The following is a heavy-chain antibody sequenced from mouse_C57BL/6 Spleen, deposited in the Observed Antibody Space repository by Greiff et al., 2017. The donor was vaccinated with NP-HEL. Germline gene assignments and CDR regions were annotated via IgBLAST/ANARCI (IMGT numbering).Heavy chain of an antibody. D-gene: IGHD2-3*01. CDR1: GYTFTSYW. CDR2: IYPSDSET. V-gene: IGHV1-61*01. Sequence: QVQLQQPGAELVRPGSSVKLSCKASGYTFTSYWMDWVKQRPGQGLEWIGNIYPSDSETHYNQKFKDKATLTVDKSSSTAYMQLSSLTSEDSAVYYCARGGPYDGPDYFDYWGKGTTLTVSS. J-gene: IGHJ2*01. CDR3: ARGGPYDGPDYFDY.